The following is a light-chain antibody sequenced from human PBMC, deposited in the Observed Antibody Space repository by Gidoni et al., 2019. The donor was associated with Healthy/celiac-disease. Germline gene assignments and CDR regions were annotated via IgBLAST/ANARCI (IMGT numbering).Light chain of an antibody. CDR2: LGS. CDR3: MQALQTPIT. J-gene: IGKJ3*01. V-gene: IGKV2-28*01. Sequence: DIVMTQSPLSLPVTPVETASISCRSSQTLLHSNEYNYLDWYLQKRGQSPQLMIYLGSNRASGVPDRFSGSGSGTEFTLKISRVEAEDVGVYYCMQALQTPITFGPGTKVDIK. CDR1: QTLLHSNEYNY.